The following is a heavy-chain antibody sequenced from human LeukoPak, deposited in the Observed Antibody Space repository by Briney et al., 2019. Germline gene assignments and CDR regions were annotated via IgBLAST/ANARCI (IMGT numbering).Heavy chain of an antibody. D-gene: IGHD6-19*01. J-gene: IGHJ4*02. CDR3: AREEGVAGTGAYYFDY. V-gene: IGHV4-39*02. CDR2: IYYSGST. Sequence: SETLSLTCTVSGGSISSSSYYWGWIRQPPGKGLEWIGSIYYSGSTYYNPSLKSRVTISVDTSKNQFSLKLSSVTAADTAVYYCAREEGVAGTGAYYFDYWGQGTVVTVSS. CDR1: GGSISSSSYY.